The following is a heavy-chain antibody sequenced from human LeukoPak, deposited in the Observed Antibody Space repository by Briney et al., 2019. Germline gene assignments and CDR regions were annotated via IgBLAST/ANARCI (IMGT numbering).Heavy chain of an antibody. D-gene: IGHD1-1*01. V-gene: IGHV3-30*04. Sequence: GGSLRLSCAASGFTFSNHAMHWVRQAPGKGLEWVAVISYDGSNKYYADSVKGRFTISRDNSKKTLYLQMNSLRAEDTAVYYCATLPRTDDNDYWGQGTLVTVSS. CDR1: GFTFSNHA. CDR2: ISYDGSNK. J-gene: IGHJ4*01. CDR3: ATLPRTDDNDY.